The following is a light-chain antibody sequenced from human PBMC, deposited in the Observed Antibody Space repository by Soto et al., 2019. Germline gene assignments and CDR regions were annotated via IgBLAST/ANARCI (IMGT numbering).Light chain of an antibody. CDR1: SSDVGSYNR. CDR3: SSYTSSITFV. CDR2: EVS. J-gene: IGLJ1*01. V-gene: IGLV2-18*02. Sequence: QSVLTQPPSVSGSPGQSVTISCTGTSSDVGSYNRVSWYQQPPGTAPKLMIYEVSNRPSGVPDRFSGSKSGNTASLTISGLQPEDEADYYCSSYTSSITFVFGPGTKVTVL.